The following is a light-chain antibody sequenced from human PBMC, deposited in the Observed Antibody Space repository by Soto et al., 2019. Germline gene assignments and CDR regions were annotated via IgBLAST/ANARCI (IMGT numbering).Light chain of an antibody. V-gene: IGLV1-40*01. Sequence: QAVVTQPPSVSGAPGQRVTISCTGSSSNIGAGYDVHWYQQLPGTAPKLLIYGNSNRPSGVPDRFSGSKSGTSASLAITGLQAEDEADYYCQSYDSSLSGRGVFGTGTKVTVL. CDR1: SSNIGAGYD. CDR3: QSYDSSLSGRGV. J-gene: IGLJ1*01. CDR2: GNS.